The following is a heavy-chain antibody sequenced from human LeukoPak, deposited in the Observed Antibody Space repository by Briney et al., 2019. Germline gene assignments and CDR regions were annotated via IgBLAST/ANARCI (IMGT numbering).Heavy chain of an antibody. D-gene: IGHD3-16*02. CDR1: GGSISSYY. CDR3: ARHGVLDYVWGSYRYYYYMDV. Sequence: SETLSLTCTVSGGSISSYYWSWIRQPPGKGLEWIGEINHSGSTNYNPSLKSRVTISVDTSKNQFSLKLSSVTAADTAVYYCARHGVLDYVWGSYRYYYYMDVWGKGTTVTISS. J-gene: IGHJ6*03. V-gene: IGHV4-34*01. CDR2: INHSGST.